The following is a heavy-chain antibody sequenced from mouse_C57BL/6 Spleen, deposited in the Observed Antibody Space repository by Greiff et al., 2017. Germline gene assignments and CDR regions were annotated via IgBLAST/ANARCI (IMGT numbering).Heavy chain of an antibody. CDR2: INPNNGGT. CDR3: ASPLDGSSLMDY. V-gene: IGHV1-26*01. D-gene: IGHD1-1*01. CDR1: GYTFTDYY. Sequence: EVQLQQSGPELVKPGASVKISCKASGYTFTDYYMNWVKQSHGKSLEWLGDINPNNGGTSYNQKFKGKATLIVDKSSSTAYMVLRSLTSEEYAVYYCASPLDGSSLMDYWGQGTSVTVSS. J-gene: IGHJ4*01.